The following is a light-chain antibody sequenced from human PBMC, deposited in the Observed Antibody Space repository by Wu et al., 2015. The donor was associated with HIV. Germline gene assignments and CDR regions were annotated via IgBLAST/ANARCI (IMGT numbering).Light chain of an antibody. CDR1: QRTYGQL. V-gene: IGKV3-20*01. CDR3: QQYSASPLT. CDR2: VHP. Sequence: ASQRTYGQLLSLVPAETFGQAPTAPSFMVHPSGPTGIPDRFSGSGSGTDFTLTISRLEPEDFAVYYCQQYSASPLTFGPGTKVAIK. J-gene: IGKJ3*01.